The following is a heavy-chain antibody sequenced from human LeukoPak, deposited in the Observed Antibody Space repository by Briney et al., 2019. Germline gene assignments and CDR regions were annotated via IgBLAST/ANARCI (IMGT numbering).Heavy chain of an antibody. CDR3: AREDGDLPDY. Sequence: PGRSLRVSCAASGFTFSTYAMHWVRQAPGKGLEWVAVMSYDGNNKYYVDSVKGRFTISRDNSKNTLYLQMTSLRPEDTAVYYCAREDGDLPDYWGQGTLVTVSS. V-gene: IGHV3-30-3*01. CDR2: MSYDGNNK. D-gene: IGHD4-17*01. J-gene: IGHJ4*02. CDR1: GFTFSTYA.